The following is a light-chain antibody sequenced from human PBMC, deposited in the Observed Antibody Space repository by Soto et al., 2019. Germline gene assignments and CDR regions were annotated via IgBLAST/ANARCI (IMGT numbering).Light chain of an antibody. CDR1: QSVSSY. CDR2: DAS. CDR3: QQRSSWIA. V-gene: IGKV3-11*01. J-gene: IGKJ5*01. Sequence: IVLTQSPATLSLWPGETATLSFRASQSVSSYLSWYQQQPGQAPRLLIYDASKWAPGIPARFSGSWSETDFTVPISSQVPEGFALYYCQQRSSWIAFDQGTRLDIE.